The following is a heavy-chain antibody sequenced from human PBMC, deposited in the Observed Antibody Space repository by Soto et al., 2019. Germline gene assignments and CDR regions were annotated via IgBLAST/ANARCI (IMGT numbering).Heavy chain of an antibody. J-gene: IGHJ4*02. CDR3: ARGGFWGYSYGSIDY. CDR2: ISYDGSNK. Sequence: GGSLRLSCAASGFTFSSYAMHWVRQAPGKGLEWVAVISYDGSNKYYADSVKGRFTISRDNSKNTLYLQMNSLRAEDTAVYYCARGGFWGYSYGSIDYWGQGTLVTVSS. D-gene: IGHD5-18*01. CDR1: GFTFSSYA. V-gene: IGHV3-30-3*01.